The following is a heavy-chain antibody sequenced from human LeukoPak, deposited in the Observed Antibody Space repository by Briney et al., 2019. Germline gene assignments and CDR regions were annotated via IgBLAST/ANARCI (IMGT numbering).Heavy chain of an antibody. J-gene: IGHJ4*02. CDR3: ARYSITSYSYGG. CDR2: IYYSGST. V-gene: IGHV4-59*12. CDR1: GGSISSYY. D-gene: IGHD5-18*01. Sequence: SETLSLTCTVSGGSISSYYWSWIRQPPGKGLEWIGYIYYSGSTNYNPSLKSRVTISVDTSKNQFSLKLSSVTAADTAVYYCARYSITSYSYGGWGQGTLVTVSS.